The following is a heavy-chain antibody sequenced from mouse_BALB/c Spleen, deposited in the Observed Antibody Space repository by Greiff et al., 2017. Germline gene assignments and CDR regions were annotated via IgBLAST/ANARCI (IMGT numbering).Heavy chain of an antibody. CDR3: ARGDAYWYFDV. V-gene: IGHV14-3*02. J-gene: IGHJ1*01. CDR1: GFNIKDTY. Sequence: EVQLQQSGAELVKPGASVKLSCTASGFNIKDTYMHWVKQRPEQGLEWIGRIDPANGNTKYDPKFQGMATITADTSSNTAYLQLSSLTSEDTAVYYCARGDAYWYFDVWGAGTTVTVSS. CDR2: IDPANGNT.